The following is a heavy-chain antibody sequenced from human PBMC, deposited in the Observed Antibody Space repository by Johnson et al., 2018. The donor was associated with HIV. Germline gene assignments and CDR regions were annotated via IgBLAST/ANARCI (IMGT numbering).Heavy chain of an antibody. Sequence: QVQLVESGGSVVRPGGSLRLSCAASGFTFSSYAMHWVRQAPGKGLEWVVTISYDGNKTYYADSVRGLTISRDNSKNTLYLQLSSLRAEDTAVYYCARDQFADGRGGSCYAVPLAFDIWGQGTMVTVSS. CDR2: ISYDGNKT. D-gene: IGHD2-15*01. V-gene: IGHV3-30*04. CDR1: GFTFSSYA. J-gene: IGHJ3*02. CDR3: ARDQFADGRGGSCYAVPLAFDI.